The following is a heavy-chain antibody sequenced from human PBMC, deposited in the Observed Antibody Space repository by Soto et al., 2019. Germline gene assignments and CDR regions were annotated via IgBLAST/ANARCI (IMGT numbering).Heavy chain of an antibody. J-gene: IGHJ5*02. CDR2: IIPIFGTA. Sequence: QVQLVQSGAEVKKPGSSVKVSCKTSGGTFNSYGLSWVRQAPGQGPEWMGQIIPIFGTANYAQRFQGRLTISEDESTSTVYMELSSLRSDDTAMYYCAREKFSNYFEPWGQGTLVTVSS. V-gene: IGHV1-69*01. CDR3: AREKFSNYFEP. CDR1: GGTFNSYG. D-gene: IGHD4-4*01.